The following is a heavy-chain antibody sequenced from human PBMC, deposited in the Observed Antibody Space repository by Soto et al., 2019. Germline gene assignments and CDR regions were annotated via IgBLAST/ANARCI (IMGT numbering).Heavy chain of an antibody. V-gene: IGHV2-5*02. CDR3: AHSRKSYYDILTGYNY. CDR1: GFSLSTSAMG. J-gene: IGHJ4*02. CDR2: IYWDDDK. D-gene: IGHD3-9*01. Sequence: QITLKESGPTLVKPTQTLTLTCTFSGFSLSTSAMGVAWIRQPPGKALEWLALIYWDDDKRYSPSLRSRLTITKDTSKNQVVLTMTNMGPVDTATYYCAHSRKSYYDILTGYNYWGQGTLVTVSS.